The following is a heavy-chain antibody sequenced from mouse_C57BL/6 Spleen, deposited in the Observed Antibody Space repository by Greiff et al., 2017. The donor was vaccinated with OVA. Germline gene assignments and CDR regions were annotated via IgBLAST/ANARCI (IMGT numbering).Heavy chain of an antibody. Sequence: QVQLKQPGAELVRPGSSVKLSCKASGYTFTSYWMHWVKQRPIQGLEWIGNIDPSDSETHYNQKFKDKATLTVDKSSSTAYMQLSSLTSEDSAVYYCARGESLLNAMDYWGQGTSVTVSS. CDR2: IDPSDSET. D-gene: IGHD2-10*01. CDR3: ARGESLLNAMDY. V-gene: IGHV1-52*01. CDR1: GYTFTSYW. J-gene: IGHJ4*01.